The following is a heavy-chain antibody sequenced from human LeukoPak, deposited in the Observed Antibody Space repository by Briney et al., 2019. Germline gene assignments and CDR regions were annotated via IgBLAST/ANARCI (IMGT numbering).Heavy chain of an antibody. CDR1: GFTFSSYW. D-gene: IGHD4-17*01. Sequence: PGGSLRLSCAASGFTFSSYWMSWVRQAPGKGREWVANIKQDGSEKYYVDSVKGRFTISRDNAKNSLYPQMNSLRAEDTAVYYCARDSYGDYFDYWGQGTLVTVSS. CDR2: IKQDGSEK. J-gene: IGHJ4*02. CDR3: ARDSYGDYFDY. V-gene: IGHV3-7*01.